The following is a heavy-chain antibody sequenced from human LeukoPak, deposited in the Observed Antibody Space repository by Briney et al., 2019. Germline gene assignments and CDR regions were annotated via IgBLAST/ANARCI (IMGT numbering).Heavy chain of an antibody. V-gene: IGHV3-21*01. CDR2: ITASSTAI. CDR1: GFNVSSYE. D-gene: IGHD3-9*01. J-gene: IGHJ4*02. CDR3: ARTYYDILTGYNPYFDY. Sequence: GRSLRLSCVASGFNVSSYEMNWVRQAPGKGLEWVSSITASSTAIYSADSVKGRFTISRDNAKNFLYLQMNSLRAEDTAVYYCARTYYDILTGYNPYFDYWGQGILVTVSS.